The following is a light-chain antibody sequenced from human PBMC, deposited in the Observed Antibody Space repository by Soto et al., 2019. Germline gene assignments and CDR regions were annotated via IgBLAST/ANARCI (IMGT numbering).Light chain of an antibody. CDR2: LGS. V-gene: IGKV2-28*01. CDR1: QSLLHSNGYNY. J-gene: IGKJ5*01. CDR3: MQALQTPIT. Sequence: DIVMTQSPLSLPVTPGEPASISCRSSQSLLHSNGYNYLDWYLQKPGQSPQLLIYLGSNRASGVPDRFGGSGSGTDFTLKISSVEAEDVGVYYCMQALQTPITFGQGTRLEIK.